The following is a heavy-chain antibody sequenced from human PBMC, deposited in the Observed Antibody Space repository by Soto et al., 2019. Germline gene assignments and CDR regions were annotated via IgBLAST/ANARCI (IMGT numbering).Heavy chain of an antibody. D-gene: IGHD5-18*01. CDR3: AKEGYSYGYHFDY. V-gene: IGHV3-30*18. CDR2: ISYDGSNK. Sequence: QVQLVESGGGVVQPGRSLRLSCAASGFTFSSYGMQWVRQAPGKGLEWVAVISYDGSNKYYADSVKGRFTISRDNSKNTLYLQMNSLRAEDTAVYYCAKEGYSYGYHFDYWGKGTLVTVSS. J-gene: IGHJ4*02. CDR1: GFTFSSYG.